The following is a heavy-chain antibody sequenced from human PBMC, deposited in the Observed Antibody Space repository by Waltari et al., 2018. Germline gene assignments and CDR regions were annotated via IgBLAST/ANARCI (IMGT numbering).Heavy chain of an antibody. CDR2: IYYSGST. J-gene: IGHJ4*02. Sequence: QLQLQESGPGLVKPSETLSLTCTVSGGSISSSSYYWGWIRQPPGKGLEWIGSIYYSGSTYYNPSLKSQVTISVDTSKNQFSLKLSSVTVADTAVYYCAKHDYGDYNFAYWGQGTLVTVSS. D-gene: IGHD4-17*01. CDR3: AKHDYGDYNFAY. V-gene: IGHV4-39*01. CDR1: GGSISSSSYY.